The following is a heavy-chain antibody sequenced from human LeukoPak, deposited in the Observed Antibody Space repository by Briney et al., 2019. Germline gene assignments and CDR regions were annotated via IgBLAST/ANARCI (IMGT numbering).Heavy chain of an antibody. J-gene: IGHJ5*02. CDR3: ARDVSSMFPNWFDP. V-gene: IGHV4-31*03. D-gene: IGHD6-6*01. CDR2: IWNSGST. CDR1: GDSISSRTYY. Sequence: SETLSLTCPVSGDSISSRTYYWTWIRQHPEKGLEWIGYIWNSGSTNYNPALKSRATISVDTSKNQFSLKLTSVTAADTAIYYCARDVSSMFPNWFDPWGQGILVIVSS.